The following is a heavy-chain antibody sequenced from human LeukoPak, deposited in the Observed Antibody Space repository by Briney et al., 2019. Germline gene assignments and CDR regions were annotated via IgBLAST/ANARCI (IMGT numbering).Heavy chain of an antibody. V-gene: IGHV3-30*02. J-gene: IGHJ4*02. Sequence: GGSLRLSCAASGFTFSSYGMFWVRQAPGKGLEWVAFVRYDGTNKYYADSVKGRFAISRDSSDNTLYLQMNSLRAEDTAVYYCAKARVRDRYCSSTSCRLDYWGQGTLVTVSS. CDR2: VRYDGTNK. CDR3: AKARVRDRYCSSTSCRLDY. D-gene: IGHD2-2*01. CDR1: GFTFSSYG.